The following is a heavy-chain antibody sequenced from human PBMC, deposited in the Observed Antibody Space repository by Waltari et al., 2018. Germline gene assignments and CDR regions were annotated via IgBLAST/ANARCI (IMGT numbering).Heavy chain of an antibody. D-gene: IGHD6-13*01. J-gene: IGHJ4*02. V-gene: IGHV4-38-2*01. CDR2: IYHSGST. Sequence: QVQLQESGPGLVKPSETLSLTCAVSGYSISSGYYWGWIRQPPGKGLEWIGSIYHSGSTYYNPSLKSRVTISVDASKNQFSLKLSSVTAADTAVYYCARQRDSSSWLRIDYWGQGTLVTVSS. CDR3: ARQRDSSSWLRIDY. CDR1: GYSISSGYY.